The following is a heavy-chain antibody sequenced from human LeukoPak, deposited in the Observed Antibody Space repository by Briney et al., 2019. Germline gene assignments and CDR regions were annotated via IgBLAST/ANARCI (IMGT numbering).Heavy chain of an antibody. CDR2: ITGSGGST. Sequence: GGSLRLSCAASGFIFSNYAMSWVRQAPGKGLEWVSAITGSGGSTYYADSVKGRFTISRDNSKNTLYLQMNSLRAEDTAVYYCAKWGDCDVLTGYYVSDYWGQGTLVTVSS. D-gene: IGHD3-9*01. CDR3: AKWGDCDVLTGYYVSDY. J-gene: IGHJ4*02. CDR1: GFIFSNYA. V-gene: IGHV3-23*01.